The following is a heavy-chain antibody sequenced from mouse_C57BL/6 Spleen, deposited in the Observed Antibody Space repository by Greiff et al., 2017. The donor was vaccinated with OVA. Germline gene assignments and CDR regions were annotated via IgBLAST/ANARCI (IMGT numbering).Heavy chain of an antibody. D-gene: IGHD1-1*01. V-gene: IGHV1-69*01. J-gene: IGHJ2*01. CDR1: GYTFTSYW. Sequence: VQLQQPGAELVMPGASVKLSCKASGYTFTSYWMHWVKQRPGQGLEWIGEIDPSDSYTNYNQKFKGKSTLTVDKSSSTTYMQLSSLTSEDSAVYYCARRGITTVGPLCDYWGQGTTLTVSS. CDR3: ARRGITTVGPLCDY. CDR2: IDPSDSYT.